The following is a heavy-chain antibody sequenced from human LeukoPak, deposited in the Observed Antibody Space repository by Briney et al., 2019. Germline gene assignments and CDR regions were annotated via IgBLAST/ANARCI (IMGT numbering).Heavy chain of an antibody. V-gene: IGHV1-69*01. D-gene: IGHD3-3*01. Sequence: SVKVSCKASGGTFSSYAISWVRQAPGQGLEWMGGIIPIFGTANYAQKFQGRVTITADESTSTAYMELSSLRSEDTAVYYCALVTYYDFWSGYFHGDYWGQGTLVTVSS. J-gene: IGHJ4*02. CDR1: GGTFSSYA. CDR3: ALVTYYDFWSGYFHGDY. CDR2: IIPIFGTA.